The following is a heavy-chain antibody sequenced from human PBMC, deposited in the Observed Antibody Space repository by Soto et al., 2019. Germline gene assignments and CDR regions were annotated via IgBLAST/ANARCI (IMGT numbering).Heavy chain of an antibody. CDR3: ARGSSEAAYYYDSSGYSSPAVY. V-gene: IGHV1-69*01. Sequence: QVQLVQSGAEVKKPGSSVKVSCKASGGTFSSYAISWVRQAPGQGLEWLGGIIPIFGTANYAQKFQGRVTITAAESTSTAYMELSSLRSEDTAVYYCARGSSEAAYYYDSSGYSSPAVYWGQGTLVTVSS. J-gene: IGHJ4*02. CDR2: IIPIFGTA. D-gene: IGHD3-22*01. CDR1: GGTFSSYA.